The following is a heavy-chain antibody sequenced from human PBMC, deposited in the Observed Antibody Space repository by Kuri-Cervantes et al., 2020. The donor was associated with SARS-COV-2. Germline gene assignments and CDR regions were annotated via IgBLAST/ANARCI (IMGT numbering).Heavy chain of an antibody. D-gene: IGHD3-9*01. CDR2: IIPIFGTA. V-gene: IGHV1-69*06. CDR1: GRTFSSYA. CDR3: ARHPGVLRYFDWLNFDY. Sequence: SVKVSCKSSGRTFSSYAISWVRQAPGQELEWMGGIIPIFGTANYAQKFQGRVTITADKSTSTAYMELSSLRSEDTAVYYCARHPGVLRYFDWLNFDYWGQGTLVTVSS. J-gene: IGHJ4*02.